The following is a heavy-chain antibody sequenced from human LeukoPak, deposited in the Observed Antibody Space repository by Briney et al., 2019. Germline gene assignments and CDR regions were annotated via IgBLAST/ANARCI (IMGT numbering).Heavy chain of an antibody. CDR3: ARERDGYTTAGYYYYMDV. V-gene: IGHV1-46*01. J-gene: IGHJ6*03. D-gene: IGHD5-24*01. Sequence: ASVKVSCKASGYTFTSYYMHWVRQAPGQGLEWMGIINPSGGSTSYAQKFQGRVTMTRDMSTSTVYMELSSLRSEDTAVYYCARERDGYTTAGYYYYMDVWGKGTTVTVSS. CDR1: GYTFTSYY. CDR2: INPSGGST.